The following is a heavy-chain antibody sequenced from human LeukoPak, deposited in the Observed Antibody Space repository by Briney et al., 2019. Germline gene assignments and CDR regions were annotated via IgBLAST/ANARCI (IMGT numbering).Heavy chain of an antibody. CDR3: AHSGGDFWSGTYYMDV. CDR1: GFALSTRGVG. V-gene: IGHV2-5*01. CDR2: IYWNDDK. Sequence: EPGPTLVKPTQTLTVTCTFSGFALSTRGVGVGWIRQPPEKALEWLALIYWNDDKRYIPSLKSRLTITKNTSKHQVVLTMTNMDPVDTATYYCAHSGGDFWSGTYYMDVWGKGTTVTVSS. J-gene: IGHJ6*03. D-gene: IGHD3-3*01.